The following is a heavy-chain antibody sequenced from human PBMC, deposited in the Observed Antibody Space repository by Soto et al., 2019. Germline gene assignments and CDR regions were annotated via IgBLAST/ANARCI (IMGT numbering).Heavy chain of an antibody. J-gene: IGHJ4*02. Sequence: QVQLVQSGAEVKKPGSSVNVSCKASGGTFSSYAISWVRQAPGHGLEWMGGIIPIFGTANYAQKFQGRVTITADESTSTAYMERSSLRSEDTAVYYCAGSIAAAARPFDYWGQGTLVTVSS. CDR3: AGSIAAAARPFDY. V-gene: IGHV1-69*01. CDR2: IIPIFGTA. D-gene: IGHD6-13*01. CDR1: GGTFSSYA.